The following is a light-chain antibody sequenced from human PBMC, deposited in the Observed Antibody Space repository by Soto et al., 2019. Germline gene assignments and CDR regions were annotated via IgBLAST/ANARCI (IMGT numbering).Light chain of an antibody. V-gene: IGKV1-39*01. CDR1: ETISTF. J-gene: IGKJ5*01. CDR2: AAS. Sequence: DIQLTQSPSSLSASVGDRVTMTCRASETISTFLNWYQHKPGKAPRLLISAASRLQSGVPPRFSGSGSGTEFTLTINSLRPEDFASYYCQQSYGSSPITFGPGTRLEIK. CDR3: QQSYGSSPIT.